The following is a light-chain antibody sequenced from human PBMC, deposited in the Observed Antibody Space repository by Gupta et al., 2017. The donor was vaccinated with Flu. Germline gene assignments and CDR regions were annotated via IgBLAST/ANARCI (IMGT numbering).Light chain of an antibody. CDR3: QKMNTVPFT. Sequence: DIQMTQSPSSLSASVGDRVTITCRASQSVGDYLAWYQQKPGKLPKLLIYSASTLQSGVSSRFSGSGSGTXFTLAIXSLQPDDVGFYYCQKMNTVPFTFGXGTKLEVK. J-gene: IGKJ4*01. CDR1: QSVGDY. V-gene: IGKV1-27*01. CDR2: SAS.